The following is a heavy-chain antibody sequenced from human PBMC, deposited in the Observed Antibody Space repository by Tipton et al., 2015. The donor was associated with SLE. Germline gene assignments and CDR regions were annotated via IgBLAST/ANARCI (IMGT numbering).Heavy chain of an antibody. D-gene: IGHD2-15*01. CDR1: DYSFSNYG. CDR3: ATHRRWSSPLDS. CDR2: FSPYNGNT. Sequence: QSGAEVKKPGASVKVSCKASDYSFSNYGISWVRQAPGQGLEWIGWFSPYNGNTNSARNLQGRVTITADTSTSTAYMELRSLRSDDTAVYYCATHRRWSSPLDSWGQGTLVTVSS. J-gene: IGHJ5*01. V-gene: IGHV1-18*04.